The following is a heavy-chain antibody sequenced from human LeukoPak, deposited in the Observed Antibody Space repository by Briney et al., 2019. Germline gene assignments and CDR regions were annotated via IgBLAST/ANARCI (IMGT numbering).Heavy chain of an antibody. CDR1: GGSISSYY. CDR2: IYYSGST. V-gene: IGHV4-59*01. D-gene: IGHD3-3*01. Sequence: SETLSLTCTVSGGSISSYYWSWIRQPPGKGLEWIGYIYYSGSTNYNPSLKSRVTISVDTSKNQLSLKLSSVTAADTAVYYCARDKRRSRSGEDSDAFDIWGQGTMVTVSS. CDR3: ARDKRRSRSGEDSDAFDI. J-gene: IGHJ3*02.